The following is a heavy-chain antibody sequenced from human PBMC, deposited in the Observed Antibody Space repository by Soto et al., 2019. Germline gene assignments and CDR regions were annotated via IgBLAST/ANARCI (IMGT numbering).Heavy chain of an antibody. CDR2: MSHDGSNK. V-gene: IGHV3-30*18. CDR1: GFTFSRYG. J-gene: IGHJ6*02. Sequence: PGGSLRLSCIASGFTFSRYGMHWVRQAPGKGLEWVAVMSHDGSNKWYADSVKGRFTISRDNSKNTLYLQMNSLRAEDTAVYYCAKDAPYYYGMDVWGQGTTVTVSS. CDR3: AKDAPYYYGMDV.